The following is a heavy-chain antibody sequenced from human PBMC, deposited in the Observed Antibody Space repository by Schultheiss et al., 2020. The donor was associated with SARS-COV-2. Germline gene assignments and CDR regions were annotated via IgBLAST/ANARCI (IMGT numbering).Heavy chain of an antibody. Sequence: SETLSLTCTVSGGSISSYYWSWIRQPPGKGLEWIGYIYYSGSLHYNPSLTSRGTISVDTSKNQFSLKLTSVTAADTAVYYCARRRSDGNWYLDTWGQGTQVTVSS. CDR3: ARRRSDGNWYLDT. J-gene: IGHJ4*02. D-gene: IGHD4-23*01. CDR1: GGSISSYY. CDR2: IYYSGSL. V-gene: IGHV4-59*08.